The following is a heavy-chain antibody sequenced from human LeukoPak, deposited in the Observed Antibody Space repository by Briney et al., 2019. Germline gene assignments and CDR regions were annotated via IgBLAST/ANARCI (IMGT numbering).Heavy chain of an antibody. CDR1: GFSFSSYA. V-gene: IGHV3-64*04. Sequence: GGSLRLSCSASGFSFSSYAMHWVRQAPGEGLEYVSAISANGVSTYYANSVKGRFTISRDNSKNTLYLQMNSLRAEDTAVYYCAKDFFSYYDILTGYYNSGYFDYWGQGTLVTVSS. CDR2: ISANGVST. CDR3: AKDFFSYYDILTGYYNSGYFDY. D-gene: IGHD3-9*01. J-gene: IGHJ4*02.